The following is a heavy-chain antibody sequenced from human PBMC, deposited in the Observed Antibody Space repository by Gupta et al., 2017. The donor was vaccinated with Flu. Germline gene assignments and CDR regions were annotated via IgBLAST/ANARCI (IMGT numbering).Heavy chain of an antibody. J-gene: IGHJ6*02. CDR1: GFSFSNYG. CDR3: AKDWKWNYNNYGMNV. CDR2: ISYDGSNK. D-gene: IGHD5-24*01. Sequence: QEQVVESGGGVVQPGGSLRPHCAAFGFSFSNYGIHWVRQAPGKGLEWVAVISYDGSNKYYADSVKGRFIISRDNSKNTLYLQMNSLTTEDTAVYYCAKDWKWNYNNYGMNVWGPGTTVTVSS. V-gene: IGHV3-30*18.